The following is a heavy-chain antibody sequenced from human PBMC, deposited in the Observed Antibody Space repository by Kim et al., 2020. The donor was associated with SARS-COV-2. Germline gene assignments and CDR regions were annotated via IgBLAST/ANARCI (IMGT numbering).Heavy chain of an antibody. CDR2: ISISSSTI. D-gene: IGHD3-10*01. CDR3: ARDSYNDPLFLWFGAEPEYSFDY. CDR1: GFTFSSYS. V-gene: IGHV3-48*04. J-gene: IGHJ4*02. Sequence: WGSLRLSCAASGFTFSSYSMNWVRQAPGQGQELFSYISISSSTIYYADSVMSRFTIYRDNAKNSLYLQINSLRAEDTAVYYCARDSYNDPLFLWFGAEPEYSFDYWGQGTLVTVSS.